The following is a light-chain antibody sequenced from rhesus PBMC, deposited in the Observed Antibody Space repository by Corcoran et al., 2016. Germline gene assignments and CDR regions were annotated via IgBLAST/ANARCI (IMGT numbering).Light chain of an antibody. CDR3: MQALQSPT. V-gene: IGKV2-82*01. CDR2: LVS. CDR1: QSLVYSDGKTY. J-gene: IGKJ4*01. Sequence: DIVMTQTPLSLPVTLGEPASISCRSSQSLVYSDGKTYLDWYLQKPGQFPQILVNLVSKRAFGVPDKFSGTGSGTDFTLKISRVEAEDVGVYYCMQALQSPTFGGGTKVELK.